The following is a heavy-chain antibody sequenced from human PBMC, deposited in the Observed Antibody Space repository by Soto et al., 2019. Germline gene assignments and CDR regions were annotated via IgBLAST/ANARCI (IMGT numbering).Heavy chain of an antibody. CDR3: AKLKGGTRRAWYCDY. CDR2: INAGNGNT. Sequence: ASVKVSCKASGYTFTSYAMHWVRQAPGQRLEWMGWINAGNGNTKYSQKFQGRVTITRDTSASTAYMELNNLRAEDTAVYFCAKLKGGTRRAWYCDYWGQGTLVTVSS. D-gene: IGHD3-10*01. J-gene: IGHJ4*02. CDR1: GYTFTSYA. V-gene: IGHV1-3*01.